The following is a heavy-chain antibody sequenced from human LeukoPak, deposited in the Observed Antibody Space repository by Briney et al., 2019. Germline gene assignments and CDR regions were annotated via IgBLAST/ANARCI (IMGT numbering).Heavy chain of an antibody. CDR3: AGAIFVGYSGFDY. CDR1: GYTFTGYY. J-gene: IGHJ4*02. CDR2: INPNTGGT. V-gene: IGHV1-2*05. D-gene: IGHD1-26*01. Sequence: ASVKVSCKASGYTFTGYYMHGLRHAPGQGLEWMGRINPNTGGTNYAQKLQGRVTLTRDTSISTPYMELSRLKSDGTGVYYWAGAIFVGYSGFDYWGQGTLVTVSS.